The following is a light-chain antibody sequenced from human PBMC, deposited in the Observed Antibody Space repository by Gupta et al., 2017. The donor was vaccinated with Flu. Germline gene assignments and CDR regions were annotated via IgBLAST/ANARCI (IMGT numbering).Light chain of an antibody. CDR2: EVT. J-gene: IGLJ3*02. CDR3: SSYTFSATRWV. V-gene: IGLV2-14*01. Sequence: ITLSCTGTSSNIGEYNYVSWYQQHSGKATKLLSYEVTKRPSGVSNRFSGSKAGNTAYLTISGLQAEDEATYHGSSYTFSATRWVLGGGTTVTVL. CDR1: SSNIGEYNY.